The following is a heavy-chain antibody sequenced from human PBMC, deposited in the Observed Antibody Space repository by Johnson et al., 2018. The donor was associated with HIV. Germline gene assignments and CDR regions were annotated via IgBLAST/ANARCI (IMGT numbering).Heavy chain of an antibody. CDR2: INWNGGST. CDR3: TTRLNSGTYWGNYDFDV. J-gene: IGHJ3*01. Sequence: MLLVESGGGVVRPGGSLRLSCAASGFTFDDYGMSWVRQAPGKGLEWVSGINWNGGSTGSADSVRGRFTISRDNAKNSLYLQMNNLKAEDTALYYCTTRLNSGTYWGNYDFDVWGQGTMVTVSS. D-gene: IGHD1-26*01. CDR1: GFTFDDYG. V-gene: IGHV3-20*04.